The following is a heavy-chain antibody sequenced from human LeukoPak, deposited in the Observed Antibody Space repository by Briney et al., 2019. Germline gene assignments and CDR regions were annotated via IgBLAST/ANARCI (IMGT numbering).Heavy chain of an antibody. D-gene: IGHD2-21*01. J-gene: IGHJ3*01. Sequence: QSGGSLRLSCTASRFTLRSYGISWVRQAPGKGLEWVSFVSGTGLSTYYADSVKGRFTVSRDNSKNTLYLQMSSLTVDDTAVYYCAKLMRHMREDVYDVWGQGTMVSVSS. CDR1: RFTLRSYG. CDR3: AKLMRHMREDVYDV. CDR2: VSGTGLST. V-gene: IGHV3-23*01.